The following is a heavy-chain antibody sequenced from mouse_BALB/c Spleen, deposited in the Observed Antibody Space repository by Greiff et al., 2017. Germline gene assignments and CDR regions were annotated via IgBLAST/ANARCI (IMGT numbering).Heavy chain of an antibody. D-gene: IGHD2-14*01. V-gene: IGHV1-4*02. J-gene: IGHJ4*01. CDR3: ARWDRTYYYAMDD. Sequence: QVQLQQSAAELARPGASVKMSCKASGYTFTSYTMHWVKQRPGQGLEWIGYINPSSGYTEYNQKFKDKTTLTADKSSSTAYMQLSSLTSEDSAVYYCARWDRTYYYAMDDWGQGTSVTVSS. CDR1: GYTFTSYT. CDR2: INPSSGYT.